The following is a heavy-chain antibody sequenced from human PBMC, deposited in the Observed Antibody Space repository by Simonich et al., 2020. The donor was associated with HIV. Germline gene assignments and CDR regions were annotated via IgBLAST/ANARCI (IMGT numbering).Heavy chain of an antibody. V-gene: IGHV1-69*10. CDR3: ARDTHRVRAHRAIYYFDY. D-gene: IGHD2-2*01. CDR1: GASFPVNL. Sequence: QVQLGQLGAEVKKPGSSVRVSGKAFGASFPVNLFSWVRQAPGQGLGGMRWIIPIFGIVNYAQNFQGRVTITADKSTSTAYMELSSLKSDDTAVYFCARDTHRVRAHRAIYYFDYWGQGTLVTVSS. CDR2: IIPIFGIV. J-gene: IGHJ4*01.